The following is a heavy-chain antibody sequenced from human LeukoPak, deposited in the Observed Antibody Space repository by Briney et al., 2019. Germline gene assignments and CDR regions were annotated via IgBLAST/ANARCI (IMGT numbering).Heavy chain of an antibody. CDR1: GGSISSGDCY. V-gene: IGHV4-30-4*01. J-gene: IGHJ6*02. CDR3: ARDGQLLSLGYKYYYGMDV. Sequence: SETLSLTCIVSGGSISSGDCYWRWVRQPPGRGLEWVGYSYSRGRTYYNPSLESRVTISVDTSKNQFSLKLSSVTAADTAVYYCARDGQLLSLGYKYYYGMDVWGQGTTVTVSS. D-gene: IGHD2-2*01. CDR2: SYSRGRT.